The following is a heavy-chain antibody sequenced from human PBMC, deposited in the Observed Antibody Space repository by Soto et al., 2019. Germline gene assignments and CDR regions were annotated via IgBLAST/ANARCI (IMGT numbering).Heavy chain of an antibody. J-gene: IGHJ4*02. CDR2: INHSGST. CDR3: ARGGLRFLEWLTPDRRYYFDY. CDR1: GGSFSGYY. V-gene: IGHV4-34*01. D-gene: IGHD3-3*01. Sequence: SETLSLTCAVYGGSFSGYYWSWIRQPPGKGLEWIGEINHSGSTNYNPSLKSRVTISVDTSKNQFSLKLSSVTAADTAVYYCARGGLRFLEWLTPDRRYYFDYWGQGTLVTVSS.